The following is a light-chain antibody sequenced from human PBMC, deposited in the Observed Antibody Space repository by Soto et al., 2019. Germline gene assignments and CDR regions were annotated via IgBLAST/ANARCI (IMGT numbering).Light chain of an antibody. CDR3: QQYNNWPIT. Sequence: EIVMTQSAATLSVSAGERVTLSCRASQNVISNLAWYQQKTGQAPRLLIYGASTRATGIPARFSGSGYGTEFTLTISSLQSEDFAVYYCQQYNNWPITFGQGTRLEIK. CDR1: QNVISN. V-gene: IGKV3-15*01. J-gene: IGKJ5*01. CDR2: GAS.